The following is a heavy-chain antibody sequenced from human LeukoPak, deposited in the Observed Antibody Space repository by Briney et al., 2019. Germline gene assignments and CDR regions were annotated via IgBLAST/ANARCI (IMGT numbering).Heavy chain of an antibody. J-gene: IGHJ5*02. D-gene: IGHD6-19*01. CDR2: IYNSGST. V-gene: IGHV4-59*01. CDR1: GGSISSYY. Sequence: PSETLSLTCTVSGGSISSYYWSWIRQPPGKGLEWIGYIYNSGSTNYNPSLKSRVTISVDTSKNQFSLKLSSVTAADTAVYYCARGITVASPWGQGTLATVSS. CDR3: ARGITVASP.